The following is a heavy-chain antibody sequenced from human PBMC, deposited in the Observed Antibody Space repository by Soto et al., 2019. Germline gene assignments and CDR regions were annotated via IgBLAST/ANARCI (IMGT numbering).Heavy chain of an antibody. CDR2: INWDSGDI. J-gene: IGHJ4*02. V-gene: IGHV3-9*01. D-gene: IGHD2-8*01. CDR3: AKETAPGFYDANGHLDY. CDR1: GISFDDYA. Sequence: VQLVESGGGLVQPGRSRRLSCVVSGISFDDYAMHWVRQVPGKGLEWVSGINWDSGDIGYADSVKGRFTISRDNAKKYLYLQMNSLRTEDTALYYCAKETAPGFYDANGHLDYWGQGTPVTVSS.